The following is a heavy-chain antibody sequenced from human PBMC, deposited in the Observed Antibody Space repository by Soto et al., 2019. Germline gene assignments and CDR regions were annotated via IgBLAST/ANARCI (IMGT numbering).Heavy chain of an antibody. CDR3: ARDLWEGEHNCGGDCHGNPFDY. Sequence: ASVKVSCKASGYNFTTYAMLWVRQAPGQRPEWMGWINTGNGNTKYSPKFQGRVTITPDASTSTAYMELSSLRSEDTAVYYCARDLWEGEHNCGGDCHGNPFDYWGQGTLVTVS. J-gene: IGHJ4*02. CDR1: GYNFTTYA. CDR2: INTGNGNT. V-gene: IGHV1-3*04. D-gene: IGHD2-21*02.